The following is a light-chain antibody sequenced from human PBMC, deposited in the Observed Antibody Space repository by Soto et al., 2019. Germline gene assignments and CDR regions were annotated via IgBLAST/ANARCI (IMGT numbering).Light chain of an antibody. V-gene: IGKV3-20*01. Sequence: EIVLKQSPGNLSWSPGERGTLSCRASQRGGSSYLAWYQHKPDQAPRLLIYGASGRATGTPDRFSGSGSGTDFSLTISRLGPEDFAVYYCQQYGNSPWTFGQGTKVHIK. CDR1: QRGGSSY. CDR3: QQYGNSPWT. J-gene: IGKJ1*01. CDR2: GAS.